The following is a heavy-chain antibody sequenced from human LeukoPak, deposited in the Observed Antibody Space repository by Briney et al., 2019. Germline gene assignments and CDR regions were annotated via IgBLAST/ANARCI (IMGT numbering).Heavy chain of an antibody. V-gene: IGHV4-31*03. CDR2: IYYSGST. CDR1: GDSINSGGYY. Sequence: SDTLSLTCTVSGDSINSGGYYWSWIRQHPGKGVEWIEYIYYSGSTYYNPSLKSRVTISVDTSKNQFSLKLSSVTAADTAVYYCARATGGEWFDPWGQGTLVTVSS. J-gene: IGHJ5*02. CDR3: ARATGGEWFDP. D-gene: IGHD1-1*01.